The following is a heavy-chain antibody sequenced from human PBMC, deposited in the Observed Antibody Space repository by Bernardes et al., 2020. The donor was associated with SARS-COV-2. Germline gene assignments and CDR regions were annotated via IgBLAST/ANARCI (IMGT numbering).Heavy chain of an antibody. J-gene: IGHJ4*02. CDR3: TIQGYSSGWYEDY. CDR1: GFTFSNAW. CDR2: IKSKTDGGTT. D-gene: IGHD6-19*01. V-gene: IGHV3-15*01. Sequence: GGSLRLSCAASGFTFSNAWMSWVRQAPGKGLEWVGRIKSKTDGGTTDYAAPVKGRFTISRDDSKNTLYLQMNSLKTEDTAVYYCTIQGYSSGWYEDYWGQGTLVTVSS.